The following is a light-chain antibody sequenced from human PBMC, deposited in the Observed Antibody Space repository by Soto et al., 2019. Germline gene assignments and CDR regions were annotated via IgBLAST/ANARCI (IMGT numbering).Light chain of an antibody. V-gene: IGKV1-33*01. CDR1: QDIYNY. Sequence: DIQMTQSPSSLSASVGDRVTITCQASQDIYNYLNWYQQKPGKAPNLLIYGASNLETGVPSRFSGSGSGTYFTFTISSLQPEDIATYYCQQYDNFPYNFGQGTKLVIK. J-gene: IGKJ2*01. CDR2: GAS. CDR3: QQYDNFPYN.